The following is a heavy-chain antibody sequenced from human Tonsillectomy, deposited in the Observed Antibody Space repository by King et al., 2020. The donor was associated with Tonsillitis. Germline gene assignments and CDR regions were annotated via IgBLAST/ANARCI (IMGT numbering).Heavy chain of an antibody. Sequence: VQLQESGPGLVKPSQTLSLTCSVSGDSISSGRHYWSWVRQPAGKGLEWIGRMYTNGETNYNPSLKSRVTISLDTSKKHFSLKVTSVTDADTAMYYCATGQQPMGLDSWGQGTVVTVSS. V-gene: IGHV4-61*02. CDR3: ATGQQPMGLDS. CDR2: MYTNGET. J-gene: IGHJ4*02. D-gene: IGHD2-8*02. CDR1: GDSISSGRHY.